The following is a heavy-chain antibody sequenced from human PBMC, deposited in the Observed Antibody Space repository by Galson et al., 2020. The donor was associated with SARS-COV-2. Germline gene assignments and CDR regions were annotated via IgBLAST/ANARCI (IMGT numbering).Heavy chain of an antibody. CDR2: ISGSGGST. CDR3: RIAVAGAIYYFDY. Sequence: SLKISCAASGFTFSSYAMSWVRQAPRTALKWVSAISGSGGSTYYADTVKGRFTISRDNSKNTQYLQLNSLSAEATAVYCCRIAVAGAIYYFDYWGQGTLVTVSS. CDR1: GFTFSSYA. V-gene: IGHV3-23*01. D-gene: IGHD6-13*01. J-gene: IGHJ4*02.